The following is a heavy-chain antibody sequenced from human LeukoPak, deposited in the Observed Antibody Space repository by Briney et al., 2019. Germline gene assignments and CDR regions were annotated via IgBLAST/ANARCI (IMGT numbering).Heavy chain of an antibody. CDR2: INHSGST. J-gene: IGHJ5*02. CDR1: GGSFSGYY. D-gene: IGHD3-9*01. CDR3: ARGLVIYDILTGSPYEGWFDP. V-gene: IGHV4-34*01. Sequence: PSETLSLTCAVYGGSFSGYYWSWIRQPPGKGLEWIGEINHSGSTNYNPSLKSRVTISVDTSKNQFSLKLSSVTAADTAVYYCARGLVIYDILTGSPYEGWFDPWGQGTLVTVSS.